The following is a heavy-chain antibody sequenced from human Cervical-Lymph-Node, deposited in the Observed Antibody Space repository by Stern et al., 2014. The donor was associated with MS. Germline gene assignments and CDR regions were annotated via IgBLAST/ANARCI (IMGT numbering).Heavy chain of an antibody. CDR2: AWDEGSTA. CDR3: ARGHIPYAYNYLFDY. J-gene: IGHJ4*02. Sequence: VQLVESGGGVVQPGTPLRLPCAASGFTFSSYGMHWVRQAPGKGLEGGALAWDEGSTANYTNSGMGRFTNPRANSKNTMALQINILSAEDTAVYYCARGHIPYAYNYLFDYWGQGTLVTVSS. V-gene: IGHV3-33*01. CDR1: GFTFSSYG. D-gene: IGHD5-24*01.